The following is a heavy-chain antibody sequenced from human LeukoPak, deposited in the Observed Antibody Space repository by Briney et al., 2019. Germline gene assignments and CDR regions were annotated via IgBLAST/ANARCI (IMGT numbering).Heavy chain of an antibody. V-gene: IGHV3-23*01. CDR1: GFPFSRHA. CDR2: ISNGET. Sequence: PGRSLRLSCAASGFPFSRHAMSWVRRPPGKGLEWVSAISNGETYYADSVRGRFTISRDDSKNTVYLQMNSLRDEDTALYYCVREAGYCASVCLKSNWFDPWGPGTLVTVSS. CDR3: VREAGYCASVCLKSNWFDP. D-gene: IGHD2-21*02. J-gene: IGHJ5*02.